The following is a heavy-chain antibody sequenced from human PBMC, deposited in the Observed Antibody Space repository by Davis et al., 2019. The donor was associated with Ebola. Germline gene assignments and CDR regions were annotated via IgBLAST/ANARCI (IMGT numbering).Heavy chain of an antibody. CDR2: IYYSGST. J-gene: IGHJ6*02. CDR3: ARVDYYYYCMDV. CDR1: GGSISSYY. V-gene: IGHV4-59*01. Sequence: SETLSLTCTVSGGSISSYYWSWIRQPPGKGLEWIGYIYYSGSTNYNPSLKSRVTISVDTSKNQFSLKLSSVTAADTAVYYCARVDYYYYCMDVWGQGTTVTVSS.